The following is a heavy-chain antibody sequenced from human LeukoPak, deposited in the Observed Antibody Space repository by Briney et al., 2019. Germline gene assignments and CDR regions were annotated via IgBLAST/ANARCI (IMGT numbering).Heavy chain of an antibody. D-gene: IGHD3-22*01. CDR3: ARQGDSSGYYEWYFDY. CDR2: IYPGDSDT. CDR1: GYSFTSYW. Sequence: GESLKISCKGSGYSFTSYWIGWVRQMPGKGLEWMGIIYPGDSDTRYSPSLQGQVTISADKSISTAYLQWSSLKASDTAMYYCARQGDSSGYYEWYFDYWGQGTLVTASS. J-gene: IGHJ4*02. V-gene: IGHV5-51*01.